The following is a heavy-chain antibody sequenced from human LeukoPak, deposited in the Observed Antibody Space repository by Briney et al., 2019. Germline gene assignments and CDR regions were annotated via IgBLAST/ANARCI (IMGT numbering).Heavy chain of an antibody. J-gene: IGHJ4*02. D-gene: IGHD5-24*01. CDR2: VYNSGSN. CDR1: SGSIRSGDYY. CDR3: ARGGDAYYFHY. Sequence: SETLSLTCTVSSGSIRSGDYYWSWIRQPPGKGLEWIGYVYNSGSNNYNPSLKSRVTISIETSKNQFSLKLSSVTAADTAMYYCARGGDAYYFHYWGQGTLVTVSS. V-gene: IGHV4-61*08.